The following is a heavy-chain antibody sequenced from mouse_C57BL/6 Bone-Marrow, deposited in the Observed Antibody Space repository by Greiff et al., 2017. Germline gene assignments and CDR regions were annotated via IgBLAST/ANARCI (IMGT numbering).Heavy chain of an antibody. J-gene: IGHJ2*01. CDR2: ISSGSSTI. CDR3: ARPTYDYDGYYFDY. CDR1: GFPFSDYG. D-gene: IGHD2-4*01. Sequence: EVQVVESGGGLVKPGGSLKLSCAASGFPFSDYGMHWVRQAPEKGLEWVAYISSGSSTIYYADTVKGRFTISRDNAKNTLFLQMTSLRSEDTAMYYCARPTYDYDGYYFDYWGQGTTLTVSS. V-gene: IGHV5-17*01.